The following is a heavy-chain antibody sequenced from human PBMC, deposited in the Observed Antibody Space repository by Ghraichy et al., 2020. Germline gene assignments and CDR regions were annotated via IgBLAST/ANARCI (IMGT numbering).Heavy chain of an antibody. Sequence: GGSLRLSCAVSGFTFSDFDMNWVRQAPGKGLEWVSYITSAGSVIYYTDSVKGRFTISRDNAKNSLFLQINSLRVEDTAVYYCARGGGVSYPLNAFDIWGQGTMVTVSS. V-gene: IGHV3-21*05. CDR1: GFTFSDFD. CDR2: ITSAGSVI. D-gene: IGHD1-26*01. J-gene: IGHJ3*02. CDR3: ARGGGVSYPLNAFDI.